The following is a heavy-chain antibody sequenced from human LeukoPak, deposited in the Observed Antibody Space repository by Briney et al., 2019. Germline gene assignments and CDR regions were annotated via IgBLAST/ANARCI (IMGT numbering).Heavy chain of an antibody. Sequence: SETLSLTCTVSGGSISSTSYYWGWIRQPPGKGLEWIGTIYYSGSTYYNPSLKSRVTISVDTSKNQFSLKLSSVTAADTAVYYCARGTSTPWGFYYYGMDVWGQGTTVTVSS. J-gene: IGHJ6*02. CDR2: IYYSGST. D-gene: IGHD7-27*01. CDR1: GGSISSTSYY. CDR3: ARGTSTPWGFYYYGMDV. V-gene: IGHV4-39*07.